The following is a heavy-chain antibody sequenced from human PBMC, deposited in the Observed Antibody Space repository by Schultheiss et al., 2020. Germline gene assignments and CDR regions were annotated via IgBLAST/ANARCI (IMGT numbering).Heavy chain of an antibody. Sequence: GGSLRLSCAVSGFSFSSYSMNWVRQAPGKGLEWVSSIISSRNYIYYADSVKGRFTISRDNSKNTLYLQMNSLRAEDTAVYYCAKDLRMVYATERDYWGQGTLVTVSS. CDR1: GFSFSSYS. V-gene: IGHV3-21*01. CDR2: IISSRNYI. D-gene: IGHD2-8*01. CDR3: AKDLRMVYATERDY. J-gene: IGHJ4*02.